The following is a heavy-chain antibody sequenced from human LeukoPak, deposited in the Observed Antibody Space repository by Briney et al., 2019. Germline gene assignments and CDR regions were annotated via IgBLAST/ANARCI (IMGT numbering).Heavy chain of an antibody. CDR3: ARDRSFSSGWYDGDAFDI. V-gene: IGHV3-21*01. Sequence: GSLRLSCAASGFTFSSYSMNWVRQAPGKGLEWVSSISSSSSYIYYADSVKGRFTISRDNAKNSLYLQMNSLRAEDTAVYYCARDRSFSSGWYDGDAFDIWGQGTMVTVSS. CDR1: GFTFSSYS. J-gene: IGHJ3*02. D-gene: IGHD6-19*01. CDR2: ISSSSSYI.